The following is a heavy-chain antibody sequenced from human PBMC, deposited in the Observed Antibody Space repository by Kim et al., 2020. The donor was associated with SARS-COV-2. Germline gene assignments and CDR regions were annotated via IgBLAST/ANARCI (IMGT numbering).Heavy chain of an antibody. CDR3: ARDSITDYYDRVGAFDI. V-gene: IGHV1-69*04. J-gene: IGHJ3*02. Sequence: FQGRVTITADKSTSTAYMELSSLRSEDTAVYYCARDSITDYYDRVGAFDIWGQGTMVTVSS. D-gene: IGHD3-22*01.